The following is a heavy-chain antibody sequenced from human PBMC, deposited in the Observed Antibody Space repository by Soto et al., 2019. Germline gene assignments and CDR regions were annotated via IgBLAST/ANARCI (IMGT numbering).Heavy chain of an antibody. Sequence: VGSLRLSCAASGFTLSSYGMHWVRQAPGKGLEWVAVIWYDGSNKYYADSVKGRFTISRDNSKNTLYLQMNSLRAEDTAVYYCARDSSSWYGNYGMDVWGQGTTVTVSS. J-gene: IGHJ6*02. D-gene: IGHD6-13*01. CDR3: ARDSSSWYGNYGMDV. V-gene: IGHV3-33*01. CDR2: IWYDGSNK. CDR1: GFTLSSYG.